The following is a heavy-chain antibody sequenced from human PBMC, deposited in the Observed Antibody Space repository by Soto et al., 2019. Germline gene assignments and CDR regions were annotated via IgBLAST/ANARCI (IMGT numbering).Heavy chain of an antibody. V-gene: IGHV1-2*02. Sequence: QVNLVQSGAEVKKPGASVKVSCKASGYNFNGYYIHWVRQAPGQGLEWMGWMNPNTVGANYAQKFQGKVIMTTDTSISTADLELRSLTSDDTAGYYCAKVISTIGSKQWLAQTKHQALDYWGQGTLVTVSS. CDR3: AKVISTIGSKQWLAQTKHQALDY. CDR1: GYNFNGYY. CDR2: MNPNTVGA. J-gene: IGHJ4*02. D-gene: IGHD6-19*01.